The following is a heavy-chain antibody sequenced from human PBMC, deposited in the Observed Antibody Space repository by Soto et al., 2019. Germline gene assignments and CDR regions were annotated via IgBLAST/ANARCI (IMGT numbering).Heavy chain of an antibody. CDR2: ISAYNGNT. Sequence: QVQLVQSGAEVKKPGASVKVSCKASGYTFTSYGISWVRQAPGQGLEGMGWISAYNGNTNYAQKLQGRVTMTTDTSTRTAYMALRSLRSDDTAVYYCARDLLAAAAVPVGWFDPWGQGTLVTVSS. V-gene: IGHV1-18*04. D-gene: IGHD6-13*01. CDR3: ARDLLAAAAVPVGWFDP. J-gene: IGHJ5*02. CDR1: GYTFTSYG.